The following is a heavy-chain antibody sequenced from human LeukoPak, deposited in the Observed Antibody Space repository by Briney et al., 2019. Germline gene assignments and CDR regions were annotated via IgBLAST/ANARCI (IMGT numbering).Heavy chain of an antibody. J-gene: IGHJ4*02. V-gene: IGHV3-23*01. CDR1: GFTFSNYA. Sequence: PGGSLRLSCAASGFTFSNYAMSWVRQAPGKGLEWVSVISGSGGTIYYADSVKGRFTISRDNSKNTLYLQMNSLRAEDTAVYYCAKGAGDTSRWFDFWCQGTLVTVSS. CDR3: AKGAGDTSRWFDF. D-gene: IGHD2-2*01. CDR2: ISGSGGTI.